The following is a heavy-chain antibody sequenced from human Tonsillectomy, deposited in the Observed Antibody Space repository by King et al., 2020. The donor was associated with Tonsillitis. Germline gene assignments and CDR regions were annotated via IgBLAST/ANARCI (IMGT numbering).Heavy chain of an antibody. D-gene: IGHD6-13*01. J-gene: IGHJ6*02. CDR3: ARDRDSSPTGSGMDV. V-gene: IGHV1-69*01. Sequence: VQLVESGAEVKKPGSSVKVSCKASGGTFSTYAISWVRQAPGQGLEWMGGIVPIFGTSNYAQKFQGRVTITADESTSTAYMELSSLRSEDTAVYYCARDRDSSPTGSGMDVWGQGTTVTVSS. CDR1: GGTFSTYA. CDR2: IVPIFGTS.